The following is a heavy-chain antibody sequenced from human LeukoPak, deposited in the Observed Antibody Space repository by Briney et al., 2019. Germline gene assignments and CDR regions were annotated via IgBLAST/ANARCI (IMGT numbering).Heavy chain of an antibody. CDR2: ISSSSSYI. V-gene: IGHV3-21*01. D-gene: IGHD4-17*01. CDR1: GFTFSSYS. Sequence: GGSLRLSCAASGFTFSSYSMNWVRQAPGKGLEWVSSISSSSSYIYYADSVKGRFTISRDNAKNSLYLQMNSLRAEDTAVYYCARDLSDYGDYEGANNWFDPWGQGTLVTVSS. J-gene: IGHJ5*02. CDR3: ARDLSDYGDYEGANNWFDP.